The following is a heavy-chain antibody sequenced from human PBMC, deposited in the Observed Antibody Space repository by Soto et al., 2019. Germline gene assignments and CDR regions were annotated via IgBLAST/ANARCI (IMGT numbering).Heavy chain of an antibody. CDR2: IYSGGYT. Sequence: EVQLVESGGGLIQPGGSLRLSCAVSGFTVSNNYMSWVRQAPGKGLEGVSVIYSGGYTAYGDSVKGRFTISRDNSKNKLNLQMKTLGADATVVFYGATDPGGGGYWGQGTLVTVSS. J-gene: IGHJ4*02. V-gene: IGHV3-53*01. CDR3: ATDPGGGGY. CDR1: GFTVSNNY. D-gene: IGHD3-10*01.